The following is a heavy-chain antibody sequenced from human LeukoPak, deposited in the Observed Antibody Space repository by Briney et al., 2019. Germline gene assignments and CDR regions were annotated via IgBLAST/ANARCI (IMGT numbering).Heavy chain of an antibody. CDR1: GFTFSSYE. Sequence: GGSLRLSCAASGFTFSSYEMNWVRQAPGKGLEWVSYISSSGSTIYYADSVKGRFTISRDNAKNSLYLQMNSLRAEDTAVYYCVRAWELQPDYWGQGTLVTVSS. D-gene: IGHD1-26*01. V-gene: IGHV3-48*03. CDR2: ISSSGSTI. CDR3: VRAWELQPDY. J-gene: IGHJ4*02.